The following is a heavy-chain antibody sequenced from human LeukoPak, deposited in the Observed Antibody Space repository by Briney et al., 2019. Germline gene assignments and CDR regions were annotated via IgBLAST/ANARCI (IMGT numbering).Heavy chain of an antibody. CDR3: ATDNLDYDFWSGYWEAIP. Sequence: GGSLRLSCAASGFTFSSYAMSWVRQAPGKGLEWGSAISGSGGSTYYADSVKGRFTISRDNSKNTLYLQMNSLRAEDTAVYYCATDNLDYDFWSGYWEAIPWGQGTLVTVSS. D-gene: IGHD3-3*01. CDR1: GFTFSSYA. V-gene: IGHV3-23*01. J-gene: IGHJ5*02. CDR2: ISGSGGST.